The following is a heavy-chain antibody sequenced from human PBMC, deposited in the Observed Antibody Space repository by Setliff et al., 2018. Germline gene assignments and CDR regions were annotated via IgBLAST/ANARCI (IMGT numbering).Heavy chain of an antibody. D-gene: IGHD2-15*01. CDR2: FYHSASS. J-gene: IGHJ4*02. Sequence: SETLSLTCNVSGGSISSDYWAWIRQPPGKALEWIGYFYHSASSNYNPSLKGRVTMSADTSKKQLYLSLTSVSAADTAVYYCLRIRLVPHGHSWGQGTLVTVSS. V-gene: IGHV4-59*08. CDR1: GGSISSDY. CDR3: LRIRLVPHGHS.